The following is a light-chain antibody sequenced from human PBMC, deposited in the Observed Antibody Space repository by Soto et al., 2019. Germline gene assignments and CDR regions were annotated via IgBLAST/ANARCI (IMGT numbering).Light chain of an antibody. CDR1: QSVSSY. Sequence: EIVLTQSPATLSLSPGERATLSCRASQSVSSYLAWYQQKPGQAPRLLIYDASNRATGIPARFSGSGSGTDFTLTISSLEPEDFAVYYWQQRSNCGTFGQGTKVYIQ. J-gene: IGKJ1*01. CDR2: DAS. V-gene: IGKV3-11*01. CDR3: QQRSNCGT.